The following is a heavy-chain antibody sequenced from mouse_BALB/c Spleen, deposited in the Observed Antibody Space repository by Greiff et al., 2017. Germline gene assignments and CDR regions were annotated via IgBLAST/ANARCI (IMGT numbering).Heavy chain of an antibody. CDR1: GYTFTDYN. J-gene: IGHJ3*01. CDR3: ATYGQAWFAY. Sequence: VQLQQSGPELVKPGASVKISCKASGYTFTDYNMHWVKQSHGKSLEWIGYIYPYNGGTGYNQKFKSKATLTVDNSSSTAYMELRSLTSEDSAVYYCATYGQAWFAYWGQGTLVTVSA. V-gene: IGHV1S29*02. D-gene: IGHD1-2*01. CDR2: IYPYNGGT.